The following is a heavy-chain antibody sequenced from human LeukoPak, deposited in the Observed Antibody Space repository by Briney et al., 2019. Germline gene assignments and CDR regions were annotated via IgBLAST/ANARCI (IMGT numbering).Heavy chain of an antibody. CDR3: ARSGLPGIAVAADFDY. D-gene: IGHD6-19*01. V-gene: IGHV3-48*03. CDR2: INSSGSII. CDR1: GFTFSSYE. J-gene: IGHJ4*02. Sequence: GGSLRLSCAASGFTFSSYEMNWVRQAPGKGLEWVSYINSSGSIIYYADSVKGRFTISRDNAKNSLFLQMNSLRAEDTAVYYCARSGLPGIAVAADFDYWGQGTLVSVSS.